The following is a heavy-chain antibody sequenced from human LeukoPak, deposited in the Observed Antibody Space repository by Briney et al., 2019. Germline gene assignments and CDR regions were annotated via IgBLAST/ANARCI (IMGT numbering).Heavy chain of an antibody. D-gene: IGHD6-19*01. V-gene: IGHV4-4*02. J-gene: IGHJ4*02. Sequence: GSLRLSCAASGFNFGNNDMNWVRQTPGKGLEWIGEIHHSGSTNYNPSLKSRITISIDRSENQFSLRLSSVTAADTALYYCATFGIAVAGEKSDYWGQGTLVTVSS. CDR1: GFNFGNNDM. CDR3: ATFGIAVAGEKSDY. CDR2: IHHSGST.